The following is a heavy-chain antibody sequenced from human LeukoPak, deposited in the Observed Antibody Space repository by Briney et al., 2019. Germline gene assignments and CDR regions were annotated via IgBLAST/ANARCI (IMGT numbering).Heavy chain of an antibody. CDR3: AKDVRLTMVRGVIIGGFDY. V-gene: IGHV3-9*01. CDR1: GFTFDDYA. CDR2: ISWNSGSI. J-gene: IGHJ4*02. Sequence: GGSLRLSCAASGFTFDDYAMHWVRQAPGKGLEWVSGISWNSGSIGYADSVKGRFTIPRDNAKNSLYLQMNSLRAEDTALYYCAKDVRLTMVRGVIIGGFDYWGQGTLVTVSS. D-gene: IGHD3-10*01.